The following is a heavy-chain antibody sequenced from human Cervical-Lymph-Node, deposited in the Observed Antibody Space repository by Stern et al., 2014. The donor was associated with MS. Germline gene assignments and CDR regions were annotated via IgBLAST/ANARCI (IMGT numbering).Heavy chain of an antibody. D-gene: IGHD2-21*02. V-gene: IGHV1-24*01. CDR1: GYTLSEIS. J-gene: IGHJ6*02. CDR2: FDPEHGET. CDR3: ATPRGRVTYYYGMDV. Sequence: VQLVESGAEVKKPGASVKVSCKVSGYTLSEISMHWVRQAPGKGLEWMGGFDPEHGETRYAQKFQGRVTMAEDRSTDTAYMELSSLRSEDTAVYYCATPRGRVTYYYGMDVWGQGTTVTVPS.